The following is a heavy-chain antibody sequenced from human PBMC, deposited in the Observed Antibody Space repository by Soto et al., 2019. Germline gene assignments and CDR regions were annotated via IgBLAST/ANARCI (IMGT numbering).Heavy chain of an antibody. J-gene: IGHJ4*02. V-gene: IGHV3-30-3*01. Sequence: QVQLVESGGGVVQPGRSLRLSCAASGFTFSSYAMHWVRQAPGKGLEWVAVISYDGSNKYYADSVKGRFTISRDNSKNTLYLQMNSLRAEDTAVYYCARASGYSSGWFDYWGQGTLGHRLL. D-gene: IGHD6-19*01. CDR1: GFTFSSYA. CDR2: ISYDGSNK. CDR3: ARASGYSSGWFDY.